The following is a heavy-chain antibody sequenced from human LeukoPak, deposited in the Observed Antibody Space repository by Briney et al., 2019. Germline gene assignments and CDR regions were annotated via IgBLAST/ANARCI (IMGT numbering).Heavy chain of an antibody. V-gene: IGHV3-11*04. Sequence: GGSLRLSCAASAFTFSDYYMSWIRQAPGKGLEWVSYISTSGTNIYYADSVKGRFTISRDNAKNSLYLQVNSLRAEDTAVYYCARALKPLYYYYMDVWGKGTTVTVSS. CDR2: ISTSGTNI. CDR3: ARALKPLYYYYMDV. J-gene: IGHJ6*03. CDR1: AFTFSDYY.